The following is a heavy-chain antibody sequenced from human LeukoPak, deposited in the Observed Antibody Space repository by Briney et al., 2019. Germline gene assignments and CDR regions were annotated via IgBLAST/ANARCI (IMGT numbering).Heavy chain of an antibody. CDR1: GYTFTGYY. Sequence: ASVKVSCKASGYTFTGYYTHWVRQAPGQGLEWMGRINPNSGGTNYAQKFQGRVTMTRDTSISTAYMELSRLRSDDTAVYYCARETYYYDSSGYYFTWGQGTLVTVSS. D-gene: IGHD3-22*01. CDR2: INPNSGGT. J-gene: IGHJ5*02. CDR3: ARETYYYDSSGYYFT. V-gene: IGHV1-2*06.